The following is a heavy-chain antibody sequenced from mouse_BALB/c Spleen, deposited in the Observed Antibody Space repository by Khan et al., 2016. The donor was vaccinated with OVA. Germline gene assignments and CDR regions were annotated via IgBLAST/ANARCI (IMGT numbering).Heavy chain of an antibody. Sequence: EVQLQESGAELVKPWPSVKLSCTASGVNIRDTYFHWVKQRPEQGLEWFGRFSPANGNTQYDPKFQGQASISSDTSSNKSYLQRIRQTSENTAIYGCTRPSYDPGDFKFWGGGTTEAVS. CDR1: GVNIRDTY. CDR2: FSPANGNT. CDR3: TRPSYDPGDFKF. D-gene: IGHD2-3*01. V-gene: IGHV14-3*02. J-gene: IGHJ1*01.